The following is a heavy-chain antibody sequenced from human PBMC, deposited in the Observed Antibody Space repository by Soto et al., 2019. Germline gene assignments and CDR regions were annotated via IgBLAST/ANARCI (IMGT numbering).Heavy chain of an antibody. CDR1: GFTVSSNY. V-gene: IGHV3-66*01. D-gene: IGHD3-3*01. CDR3: ARGGERITIFGVPRGYYYGMDV. J-gene: IGHJ6*02. Sequence: GGSLRLSCAASGFTVSSNYMSWVRQAPGKGLEWVSVIYSGGSTYYADSVKGRFTISRDNSKNTLYLQMNSLRAEDTAVYYCARGGERITIFGVPRGYYYGMDVWGQGTTVTVSS. CDR2: IYSGGST.